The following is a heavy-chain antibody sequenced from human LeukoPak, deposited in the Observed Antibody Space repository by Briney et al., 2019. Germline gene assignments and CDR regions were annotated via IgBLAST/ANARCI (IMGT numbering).Heavy chain of an antibody. Sequence: KAGGSLRLSCAASGFTFCSYGRHWVRQAPGKGLEWVAFIRYDGSNKYYADSVKGRFTISRDNSKNTLYLQMNSLRAEDTSVYYCAKDSPAALYYYYMDVWGKGTTVTVSS. J-gene: IGHJ6*03. D-gene: IGHD2-2*01. V-gene: IGHV3-30*02. CDR1: GFTFCSYG. CDR2: IRYDGSNK. CDR3: AKDSPAALYYYYMDV.